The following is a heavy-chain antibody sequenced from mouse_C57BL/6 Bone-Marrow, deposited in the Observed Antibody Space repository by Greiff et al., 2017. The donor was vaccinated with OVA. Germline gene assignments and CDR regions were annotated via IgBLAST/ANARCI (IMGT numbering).Heavy chain of an antibody. CDR3: ARGDYDPYYYAMDY. Sequence: VKLMESGAELVKPGASVKMSCKASGYIFTTYPIEWMKQNHGKSLEWIGNFHPYNDDTRYNEKFKGKATLTVEKSSSTVYLELSRLTSDDSAVYYCARGDYDPYYYAMDYWGQGTSVTVSS. D-gene: IGHD2-4*01. CDR1: GYIFTTYP. J-gene: IGHJ4*01. CDR2: FHPYNDDT. V-gene: IGHV1-47*01.